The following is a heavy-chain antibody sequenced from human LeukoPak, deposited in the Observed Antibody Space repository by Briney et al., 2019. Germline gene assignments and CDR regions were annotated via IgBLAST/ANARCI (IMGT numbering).Heavy chain of an antibody. CDR2: LDPEAGEM. D-gene: IGHD1-26*01. Sequence: ASVKVSCKVSGHTLTELSLHWVRQAPGKGREWMGGLDPEAGEMIYSQKFQGRVTMTEDTSTDIAYMEMSSLRSEDTAVYYCATGRTWWDLLNYWGQGTLVTVSS. CDR3: ATGRTWWDLLNY. V-gene: IGHV1-24*01. CDR1: GHTLTELS. J-gene: IGHJ4*02.